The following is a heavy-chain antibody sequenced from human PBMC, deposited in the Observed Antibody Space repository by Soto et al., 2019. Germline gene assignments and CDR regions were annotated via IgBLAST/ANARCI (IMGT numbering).Heavy chain of an antibody. Sequence: SETLSLTCTVSGGSISSYYWSWIRQPPGKGLEWIGYIFYSGSTNYSPSFQGHVTISADKSISTAYLQWSSLKASDTAMYYCARLESGVFDPWGQGTLVTVSS. CDR3: ARLESGVFDP. J-gene: IGHJ5*02. CDR2: IFYSGST. CDR1: GGSISSYY. D-gene: IGHD5-12*01. V-gene: IGHV4-59*12.